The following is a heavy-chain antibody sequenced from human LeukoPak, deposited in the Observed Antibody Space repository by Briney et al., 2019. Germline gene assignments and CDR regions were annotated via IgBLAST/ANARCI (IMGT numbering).Heavy chain of an antibody. CDR1: GGSISSSSYY. CDR3: ARAKEFLYLDNWFDP. J-gene: IGHJ5*02. D-gene: IGHD2-2*02. Sequence: SETLSLTCAVSGGSISSSSYYWDWIRQPPGKGLEWIASIYYSGSTYYSPSLKSRVTISLDTSRNQFSLKLNSVTAADTAVYYCARAKEFLYLDNWFDPWGQGTLVTVSS. CDR2: IYYSGST. V-gene: IGHV4-39*07.